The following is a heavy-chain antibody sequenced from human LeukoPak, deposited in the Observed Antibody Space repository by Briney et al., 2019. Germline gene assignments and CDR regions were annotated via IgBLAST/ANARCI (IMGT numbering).Heavy chain of an antibody. J-gene: IGHJ4*02. V-gene: IGHV4-39*01. D-gene: IGHD3-22*01. CDR1: GDSISGFY. CDR2: IYYSGST. Sequence: PSETLSLTCTVSGDSISGFYWSWIRQPPGRGLEWIGSIYYSGSTYYNPSLKSRVTISVDTSKNQFSLKLRSVTAADTAVYYCARHGTMIVVVISVWGQGTLVTVSS. CDR3: ARHGTMIVVVISV.